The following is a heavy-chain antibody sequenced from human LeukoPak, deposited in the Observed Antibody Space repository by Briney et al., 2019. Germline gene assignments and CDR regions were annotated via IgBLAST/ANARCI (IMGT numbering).Heavy chain of an antibody. J-gene: IGHJ4*02. D-gene: IGHD6-13*01. CDR2: ISGSGGST. Sequence: GGSLRLSCAASGFTFSSYAMSWVRQAPRKRLEWVSAISGSGGSTYYADSVKGRFTISRDNSKNTLYLQMNSLRAEDTAVYYCAAVLYSSSWLNWGQGTLVTVSS. V-gene: IGHV3-23*01. CDR1: GFTFSSYA. CDR3: AAVLYSSSWLN.